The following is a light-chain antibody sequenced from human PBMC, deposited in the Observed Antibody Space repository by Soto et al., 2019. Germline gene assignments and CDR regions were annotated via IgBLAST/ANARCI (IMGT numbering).Light chain of an antibody. Sequence: PGEGATLSCSASQSISSSYLSWYQQKPGKAPRLVIYGASTRATGIPARFSGSGRGYGTDFNLTISSLHTEDFAVYYCLQDYHLPITFGQGTRLEIK. CDR1: QSISSSY. V-gene: IGKV3D-7*01. CDR3: LQDYHLPIT. J-gene: IGKJ5*01. CDR2: GAS.